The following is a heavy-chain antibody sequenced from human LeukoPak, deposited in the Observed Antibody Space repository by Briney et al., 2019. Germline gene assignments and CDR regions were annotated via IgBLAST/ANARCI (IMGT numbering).Heavy chain of an antibody. J-gene: IGHJ6*02. CDR2: INSDGSNT. Sequence: GGSLRLSCAASGFTFSSYWMHWVRQAPGKGLVWVSRINSDGSNTIYADSVKGRFTISRDNSKNTLYLQMNSLRAEDTAVYYCARDLSGSGWFDYYYYGMDVWGQGTTVTVSS. V-gene: IGHV3-74*01. D-gene: IGHD6-19*01. CDR1: GFTFSSYW. CDR3: ARDLSGSGWFDYYYYGMDV.